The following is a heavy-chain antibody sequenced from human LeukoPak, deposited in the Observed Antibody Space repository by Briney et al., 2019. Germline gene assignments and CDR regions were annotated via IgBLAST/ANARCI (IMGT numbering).Heavy chain of an antibody. V-gene: IGHV4-59*01. CDR3: ARDLAAAPRY. CDR2: IYYSGST. Sequence: SETLSLTCTVSGGSISSYYWSWIRQPPGKGLEWIGYIYYSGSTNYNPSLKSRVTISVDTSKNQFSLKLSSVTAADTAVYYCARDLAAAPRYWGQGTLVTVSS. CDR1: GGSISSYY. D-gene: IGHD6-13*01. J-gene: IGHJ4*02.